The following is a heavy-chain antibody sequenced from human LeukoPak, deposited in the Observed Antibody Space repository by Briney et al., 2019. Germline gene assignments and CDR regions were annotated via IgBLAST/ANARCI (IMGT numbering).Heavy chain of an antibody. CDR3: AKTIRGSGSLSSSYPFDI. CDR1: GLTFTTTA. CDR2: IGGSRDYT. D-gene: IGHD3-10*01. V-gene: IGHV3-23*01. Sequence: GGSLRLSCAASGLTFTTTAFSWVRQAPGKGLEWVSSIGGSRDYTYYADSVKGRFTISRDNSKNTVYLQMNILRAEDTAVYYCAKTIRGSGSLSSSYPFDIWGQGTMVTVSS. J-gene: IGHJ3*02.